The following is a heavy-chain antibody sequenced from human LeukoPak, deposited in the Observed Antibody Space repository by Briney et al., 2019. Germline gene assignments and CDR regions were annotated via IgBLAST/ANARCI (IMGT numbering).Heavy chain of an antibody. D-gene: IGHD2-15*01. V-gene: IGHV4-59*12. CDR2: IYYSGST. CDR1: GGSISSYY. Sequence: PSETLSLTCTVSGGSISSYYWSWIRQPPGKGLEWIGYIYYSGSTNYNPSLKSRVTISVDTSKNQFSLKLSSVTAADTAVYYCARAALGYCSGGSCATLVYWGQGTLVTVSS. J-gene: IGHJ4*02. CDR3: ARAALGYCSGGSCATLVY.